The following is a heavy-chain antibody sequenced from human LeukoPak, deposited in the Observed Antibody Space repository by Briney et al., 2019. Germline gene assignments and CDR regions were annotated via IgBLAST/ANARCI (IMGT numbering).Heavy chain of an antibody. D-gene: IGHD5-12*01. J-gene: IGHJ4*02. V-gene: IGHV3-48*03. Sequence: GGSLRLSCAASGFTFSSFEMNWVRQAPGKGLEWISYMSGSGTTIYYADSVKGRFTISRDNSKNTLYLQMNSLRAEDTAVYYCPYSGYGDVDYWGQGTLVTVSS. CDR2: MSGSGTTI. CDR1: GFTFSSFE. CDR3: PYSGYGDVDY.